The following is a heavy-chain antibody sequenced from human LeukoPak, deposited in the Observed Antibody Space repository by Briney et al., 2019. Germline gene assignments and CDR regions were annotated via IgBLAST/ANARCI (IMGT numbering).Heavy chain of an antibody. V-gene: IGHV3-53*05. J-gene: IGHJ3*02. D-gene: IGHD3-10*01. Sequence: PGGSLRLSCAASGFTVSSNYMSWVRQAPGKGLEWVSVIYSGGSTYYADSVKGRFTISRDNSKNTLYLQMNSLRAEDTAVYYCAKDGGNPSYYYGSGSYGAFDIWGQGTMVTVSS. CDR3: AKDGGNPSYYYGSGSYGAFDI. CDR2: IYSGGST. CDR1: GFTVSSNY.